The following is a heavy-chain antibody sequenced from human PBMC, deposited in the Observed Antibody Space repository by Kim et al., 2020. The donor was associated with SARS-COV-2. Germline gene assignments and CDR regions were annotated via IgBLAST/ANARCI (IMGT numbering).Heavy chain of an antibody. CDR2: IYNSGST. J-gene: IGHJ4*02. Sequence: SETLSLTCTVSGVSINSGGYYWSWLRQHPGKGLEWIGYIYNSGSTYYNPSLKSRVIISVDMSKNQFSLKLSSVTAADTAMYYCARDGGGYCSGGSCYRFDYWGQGTLVTVSS. V-gene: IGHV4-31*03. CDR3: ARDGGGYCSGGSCYRFDY. D-gene: IGHD2-15*01. CDR1: GVSINSGGYY.